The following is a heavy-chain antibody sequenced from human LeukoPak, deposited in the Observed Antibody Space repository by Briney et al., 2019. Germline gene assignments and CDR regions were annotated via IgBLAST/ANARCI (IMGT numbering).Heavy chain of an antibody. CDR1: GYTFTSYY. J-gene: IGHJ6*03. V-gene: IGHV1-46*01. CDR3: ARGRVPYYYYMDV. Sequence: GASVKVSCRASGYTFTSYYMHWVRQAPGQGLEWMGIINPSGGSTSYAQKFQGRVTMTRDMSTSTVYMELSSLRSEDTAVYYCARGRVPYYYYMDVWGKGTTVTVSS. CDR2: INPSGGST.